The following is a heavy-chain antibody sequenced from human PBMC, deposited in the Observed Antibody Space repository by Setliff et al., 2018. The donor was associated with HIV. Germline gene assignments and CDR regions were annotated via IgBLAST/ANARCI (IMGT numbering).Heavy chain of an antibody. V-gene: IGHV3-48*03. CDR1: GFTFSSYE. CDR2: ISSSGTTI. Sequence: GGSLRLSCAASGFTFSSYEMNWVRQAPGTRLEWVSYISSSGTTIYYADSVEGRFTISRDNAKNSLYLQMNSLRAEDTAVYYCARDGKDGAYYFDYWGQGTLVTVPQ. CDR3: ARDGKDGAYYFDY. J-gene: IGHJ4*02. D-gene: IGHD2-21*01.